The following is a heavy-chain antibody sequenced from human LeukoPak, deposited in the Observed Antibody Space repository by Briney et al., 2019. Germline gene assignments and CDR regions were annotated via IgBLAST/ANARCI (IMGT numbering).Heavy chain of an antibody. J-gene: IGHJ4*02. Sequence: GGSLRLSCAASGFTFSTYTMHWVRQAPGKGLEWVAVISYDGGNKYYADSVRGRFTISKDNSKNTLYLQMNSLRAEDTAVYYCAKGGYCTNGVCYSYPDYWGQGTLVTVSS. CDR3: AKGGYCTNGVCYSYPDY. CDR2: ISYDGGNK. CDR1: GFTFSTYT. V-gene: IGHV3-30-3*01. D-gene: IGHD2-8*01.